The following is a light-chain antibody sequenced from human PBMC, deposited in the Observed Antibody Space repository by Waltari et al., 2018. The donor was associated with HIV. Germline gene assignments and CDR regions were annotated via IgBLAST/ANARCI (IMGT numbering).Light chain of an antibody. CDR1: SSDIGGYKY. V-gene: IGLV2-14*01. CDR3: SSYTTSSTWV. CDR2: EVS. Sequence: QSALTQPASVSGSPGQSITISCTGPSSDIGGYKYVSWYQQQPGKAPKHMISEVSNRPSGVSNRFSGSKSGNTASLTISGLQAEDEADYYCSSYTTSSTWVFGGGTKLTVL. J-gene: IGLJ3*02.